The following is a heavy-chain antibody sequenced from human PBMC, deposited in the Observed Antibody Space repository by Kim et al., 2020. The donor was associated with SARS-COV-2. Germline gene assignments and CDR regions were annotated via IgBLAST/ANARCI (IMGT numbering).Heavy chain of an antibody. Sequence: GGSLRLSCAASGFTFSSYGMHWVRQAPGKGLEWVAVIWYDGSNKYYADSVKGRFTISRDNSKNTLYLQMNSLRAEDTAVYYCAREGPYYDFWSGPNGMDVWGQGTTVTVSS. CDR3: AREGPYYDFWSGPNGMDV. CDR2: IWYDGSNK. D-gene: IGHD3-3*01. CDR1: GFTFSSYG. V-gene: IGHV3-33*01. J-gene: IGHJ6*02.